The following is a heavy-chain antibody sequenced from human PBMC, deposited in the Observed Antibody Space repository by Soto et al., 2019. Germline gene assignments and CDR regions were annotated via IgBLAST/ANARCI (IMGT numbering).Heavy chain of an antibody. CDR2: ISAYNGNT. Sequence: ASVKVSCKASGYTFTSYGISWVRQAPGQGLEWMGWISAYNGNTNYAQKLQGRVTMTTDTSTSTAYMELRSLRSDDTAVYYCAREDIVVVVAATHDEDYYDMDVWGQGTTVTFS. CDR3: AREDIVVVVAATHDEDYYDMDV. D-gene: IGHD2-15*01. J-gene: IGHJ6*02. CDR1: GYTFTSYG. V-gene: IGHV1-18*01.